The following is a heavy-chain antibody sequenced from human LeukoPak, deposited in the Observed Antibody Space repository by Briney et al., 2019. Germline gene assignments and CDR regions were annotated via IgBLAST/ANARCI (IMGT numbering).Heavy chain of an antibody. V-gene: IGHV3-30*04. CDR3: ARRPGIAAAGTYYYYYGMDV. CDR2: ISYDGSNK. D-gene: IGHD6-13*01. J-gene: IGHJ6*02. Sequence: GGSLRLSCAASGFTFSSYAMHWVRQAPGKGLEWVAVISYDGSNKYYADSVKGRFTISRDNSKNTLYLQMNSLRAEDTAVYYCARRPGIAAAGTYYYYYGMDVWGQGTTVTVSS. CDR1: GFTFSSYA.